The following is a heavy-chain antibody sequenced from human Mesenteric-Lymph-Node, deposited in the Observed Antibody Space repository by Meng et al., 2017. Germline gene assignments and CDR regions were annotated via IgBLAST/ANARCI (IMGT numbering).Heavy chain of an antibody. D-gene: IGHD3-10*01. CDR3: KTSSGGGGGLGS. V-gene: IGHV4-30-4*01. J-gene: IGHJ5*02. CDR2: IYPGGTT. CDR1: GDSMRSYFF. Sequence: AQQQERAPVLRTPTHPLSPPCLSAGDSMRSYFFWLWPRPPRGRGLGCIGYIYPGGTTDYHPSLRGRVTISVDPSKNPFSRKLGSVTAADPAVYFCKTSSGGGGGLGSWGQGTLVTVSS.